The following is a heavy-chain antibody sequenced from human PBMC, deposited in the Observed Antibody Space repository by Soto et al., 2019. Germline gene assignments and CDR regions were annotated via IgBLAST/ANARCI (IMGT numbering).Heavy chain of an antibody. CDR2: ISSASSSI. D-gene: IGHD1-1*01. CDR3: ARYDAFKAFDL. Sequence: EVPLVESGGGLVKPGGSLRLSCVISGFTFSSYSMNWVRQSPGKGLEWVASISSASSSIDFADSVKGRFTISRDNVNNSVFLQMNSLRAEDTGIYYCARYDAFKAFDLWGQGTMVTVSS. CDR1: GFTFSSYS. V-gene: IGHV3-21*01. J-gene: IGHJ3*01.